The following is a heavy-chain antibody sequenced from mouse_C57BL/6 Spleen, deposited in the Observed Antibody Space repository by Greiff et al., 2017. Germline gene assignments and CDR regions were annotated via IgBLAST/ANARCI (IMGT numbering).Heavy chain of an antibody. J-gene: IGHJ4*01. V-gene: IGHV10-1*01. Sequence: EVQGVQSGAGLVQPKGSLKLSCAASGFSFNTYAMNWVRQAPGKGLEWVARIRPKSNNYATYYADSVKDRFTISRDDSESMLYLQMNNLKTEDTAMYYCVREGGLSYAMDYWGQGTSVTVSS. CDR1: GFSFNTYA. CDR2: IRPKSNNYAT. D-gene: IGHD6-1*01. CDR3: VREGGLSYAMDY.